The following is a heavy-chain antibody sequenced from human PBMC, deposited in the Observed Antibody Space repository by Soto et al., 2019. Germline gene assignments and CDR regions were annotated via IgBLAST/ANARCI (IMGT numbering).Heavy chain of an antibody. D-gene: IGHD3-10*01. CDR2: ILNDGSNR. CDR1: GFTFSNYG. V-gene: IGHV3-33*01. J-gene: IGHJ6*02. CDR3: ARDDKYSGNGMDV. Sequence: QVQLVESGGGVVQPGRSLRLSCAASGFTFSNYGMHWVRQAPGKGLEWVAVILNDGSNRYHADSVKDRFTISRDNSKNTLYLQMNSLRAEDTAVYYCARDDKYSGNGMDVWGQGTTVTVS.